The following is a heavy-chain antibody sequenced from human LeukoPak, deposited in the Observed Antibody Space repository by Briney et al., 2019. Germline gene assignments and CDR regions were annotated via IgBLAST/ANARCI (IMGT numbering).Heavy chain of an antibody. CDR3: AKDHPPYFCSSTSCYDVLGSHFDY. CDR1: GFTFSSYG. Sequence: GGSLRLSCAASGFTFSSYGMHWVRQAPGKGLEWVAFIRCDGSNKYYADSVKGRFTISRDNSKNTLYLQMNSLRAEDTAVYYCAKDHPPYFCSSTSCYDVLGSHFDYWGQGTLVTVSS. V-gene: IGHV3-30*02. J-gene: IGHJ4*02. CDR2: IRCDGSNK. D-gene: IGHD2-2*01.